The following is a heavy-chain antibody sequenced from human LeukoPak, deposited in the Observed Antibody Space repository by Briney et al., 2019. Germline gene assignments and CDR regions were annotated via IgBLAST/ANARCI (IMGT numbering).Heavy chain of an antibody. D-gene: IGHD7-27*01. CDR3: ARGSRGDGAAFDI. J-gene: IGHJ3*02. CDR1: GGSISSYY. CDR2: IYYSGNT. Sequence: PSETLSLTCTVSGGSISSYYWSWIRQPPGKGLEWIRYIYYSGNTNYNPSLKSRVTISVDTSKNQFSLKLNSVTAADTAVYYCARGSRGDGAAFDIWGQGTMVTVSS. V-gene: IGHV4-59*01.